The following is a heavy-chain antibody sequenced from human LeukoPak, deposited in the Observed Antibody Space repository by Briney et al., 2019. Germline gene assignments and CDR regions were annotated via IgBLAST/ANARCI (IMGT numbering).Heavy chain of an antibody. CDR1: GFTFSSYW. Sequence: PGGSLRLSCAASGFTFSSYWMHWVRQAPGKGLVWVSRINSDGSSTSYAGSGKGRFTISRDNAKNTLYRQRNRLRAEDTAVYYCARMTTVTTGDAFDIWGQGTMVTVSS. D-gene: IGHD4-11*01. CDR2: INSDGSST. J-gene: IGHJ3*02. CDR3: ARMTTVTTGDAFDI. V-gene: IGHV3-74*01.